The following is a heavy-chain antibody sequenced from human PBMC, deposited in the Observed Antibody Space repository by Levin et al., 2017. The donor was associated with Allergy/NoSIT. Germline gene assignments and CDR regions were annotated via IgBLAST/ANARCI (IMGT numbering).Heavy chain of an antibody. CDR3: ARSMGVYYYDGEYFQH. J-gene: IGHJ1*01. CDR1: GYTFTSYG. Sequence: ASVKVSCKASGYTFTSYGISWVRQAPGQGLEWMGWISAYNGNTNYAQKLQGRVTMTTDTSTSTAYMELRSLRSDDTAVYYCARSMGVYYYDGEYFQHWGQGTLVTVSS. D-gene: IGHD3-22*01. V-gene: IGHV1-18*01. CDR2: ISAYNGNT.